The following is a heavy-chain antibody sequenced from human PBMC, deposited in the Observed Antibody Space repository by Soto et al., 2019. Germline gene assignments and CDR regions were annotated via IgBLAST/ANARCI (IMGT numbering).Heavy chain of an antibody. CDR3: VRNNYGSGSTDFYY. Sequence: QVQLQESGPGLVKPSETLSLPCTVSVGSISSYYWRWIRQPPGKGLVWIGYIHYSVSTNYNPSLKSRCTKSFDTSKNQFSLKLKAMTAADTAVYYCVRNNYGSGSTDFYYWGQGTLVTVSS. V-gene: IGHV4-59*08. J-gene: IGHJ4*02. D-gene: IGHD3-10*01. CDR1: VGSISSYY. CDR2: IHYSVST.